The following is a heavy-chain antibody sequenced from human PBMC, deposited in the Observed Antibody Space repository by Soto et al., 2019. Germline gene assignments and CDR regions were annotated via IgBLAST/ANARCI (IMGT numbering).Heavy chain of an antibody. CDR2: ISYDGSNK. CDR1: GFTFSSYG. D-gene: IGHD2-2*01. CDR3: ATPYCSSTSCYRYYYYGMDV. Sequence: ESGGGVVQPGRSLRLSCAASGFTFSSYGMHWVRQAPGKGLEWVAVISYDGSNKYYADSVKGRFTISRDNSKNTLYLQMNSLRAEDTAVYYCATPYCSSTSCYRYYYYGMDVWGQGTTVTVSS. J-gene: IGHJ6*02. V-gene: IGHV3-30*03.